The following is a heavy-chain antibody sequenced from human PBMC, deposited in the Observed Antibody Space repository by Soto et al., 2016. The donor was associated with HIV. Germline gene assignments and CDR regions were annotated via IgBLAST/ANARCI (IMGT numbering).Heavy chain of an antibody. J-gene: IGHJ4*02. V-gene: IGHV3-74*01. CDR3: ARGREYYDILTGY. Sequence: EVQLVESGGGLVQPGGSLRLSCVASGFTFSKYWMHWVRQAPGKGLVWVSRINSDGSRTSYADSVKGRFTISRDNAKNTLYLQMNSLRAEDTAVYYCARGREYYDILTGYWGQGTLVTVSS. D-gene: IGHD3-9*01. CDR2: INSDGSRT. CDR1: GFTFSKYW.